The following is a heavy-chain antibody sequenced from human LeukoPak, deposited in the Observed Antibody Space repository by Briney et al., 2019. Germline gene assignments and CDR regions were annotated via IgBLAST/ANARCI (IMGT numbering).Heavy chain of an antibody. CDR1: GFTFSSYA. CDR3: AKVQNIYCSSTSCQPAYYFDY. CDR2: ISGSGGST. Sequence: GGSLRLSCAASGFTFSSYAMSWVRQAPGKGLEWVSAISGSGGSTYYADSVKGRFTISRDNSKNTLYPQMNSLRAEDTAVYYCAKVQNIYCSSTSCQPAYYFDYWGQGTLVTVSS. J-gene: IGHJ4*02. D-gene: IGHD2-2*01. V-gene: IGHV3-23*01.